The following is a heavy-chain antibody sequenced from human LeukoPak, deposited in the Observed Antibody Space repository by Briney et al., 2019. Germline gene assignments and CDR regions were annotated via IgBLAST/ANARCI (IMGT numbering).Heavy chain of an antibody. CDR3: AKGHNYYGLGSRSDS. CDR1: GFTFSSYA. J-gene: IGHJ4*02. V-gene: IGHV3-23*01. D-gene: IGHD3-10*01. CDR2: ISGSGGST. Sequence: PGGSLRLSCAASGFTFSSYAMTWVRQAPGKGLEWVSGISGSGGSTYYADSVKGRFTISRGDSKNTLFLQMNSLRAEDTAVYYCAKGHNYYGLGSRSDSWGQGTLVTVSS.